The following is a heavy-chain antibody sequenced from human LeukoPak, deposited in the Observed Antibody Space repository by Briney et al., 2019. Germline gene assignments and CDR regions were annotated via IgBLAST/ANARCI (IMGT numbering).Heavy chain of an antibody. CDR1: GVSISSYY. D-gene: IGHD4-23*01. CDR2: IYYSGST. CDR3: ARGGGGYWFDP. Sequence: SGTLSLTCTASGVSISSYYRSWIRQPPGKGLEWIGYIYYSGSTKYNPSLKSRVTITVNTPKKQYPLKLSSVAAADTAVYYCARGGGGYWFDPWGQGTLVTVSS. V-gene: IGHV4-59*01. J-gene: IGHJ5*02.